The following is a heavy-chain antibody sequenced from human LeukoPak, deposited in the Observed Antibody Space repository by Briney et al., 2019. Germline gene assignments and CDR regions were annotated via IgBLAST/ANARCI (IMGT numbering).Heavy chain of an antibody. Sequence: SETLSLTCTVSGGSISSYYWSWIRQPPGKGLEWIGYIYNSGSTNYNPSLKSRVTISVDTFKNQFSLKLRSVTAADTAVYYCSRRNGDYGDYAWGQGTLVTVSS. D-gene: IGHD4-17*01. V-gene: IGHV4-59*01. J-gene: IGHJ4*02. CDR2: IYNSGST. CDR1: GGSISSYY. CDR3: SRRNGDYGDYA.